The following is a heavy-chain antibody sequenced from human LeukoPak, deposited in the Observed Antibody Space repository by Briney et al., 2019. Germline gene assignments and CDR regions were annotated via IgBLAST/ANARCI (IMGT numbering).Heavy chain of an antibody. D-gene: IGHD2-15*01. Sequence: GGSLRLSCTASGFTFSSYSMNWVRQAPGKGLEWVSYISSSGSTIYYADSVKGRFAISRDNAKNSLYLQMNSLRAEDTAVYYCARDLSLYCSGGTCYSLNYWGQGTLVTVSS. J-gene: IGHJ4*02. CDR2: ISSSGSTI. CDR1: GFTFSSYS. CDR3: ARDLSLYCSGGTCYSLNY. V-gene: IGHV3-48*04.